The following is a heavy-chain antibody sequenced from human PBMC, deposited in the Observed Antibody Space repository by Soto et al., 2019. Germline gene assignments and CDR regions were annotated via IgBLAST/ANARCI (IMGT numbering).Heavy chain of an antibody. Sequence: QVQLQESGPGLVKPSQTLSLTCSVSGASTVSHYHWTWIRQPPGKGLEWMGYIFNSGTTFYNPSLTSRLSISMDTSGNHFSLELRSVTAADTAVYYCALALGPTTGLDYCRQGTLVTVSS. J-gene: IGHJ4*02. V-gene: IGHV4-31*02. D-gene: IGHD1-26*01. CDR1: GASTVSHYH. CDR2: IFNSGTT. CDR3: ALALGPTTGLDY.